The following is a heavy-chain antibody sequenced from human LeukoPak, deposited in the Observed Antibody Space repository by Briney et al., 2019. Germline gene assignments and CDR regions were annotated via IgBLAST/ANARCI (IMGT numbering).Heavy chain of an antibody. J-gene: IGHJ4*02. CDR3: ARRISGSQNDY. D-gene: IGHD3-10*01. CDR2: ISGSGSAT. V-gene: IGHV3-23*01. Sequence: GGSLRLSCVASGFXFSSYTITWVRQAPGKGLEWVSGISGSGSATYFADSAKGRFTISRDNSKNTLYLQMNSLRSDDTAVYYCARRISGSQNDYWGQGTLVTVSS. CDR1: GFXFSSYT.